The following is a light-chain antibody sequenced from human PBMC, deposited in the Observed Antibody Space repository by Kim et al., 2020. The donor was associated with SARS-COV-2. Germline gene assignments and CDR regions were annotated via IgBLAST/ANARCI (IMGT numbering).Light chain of an antibody. CDR1: QGISSY. Sequence: DIQMTQSPSSLSASVGDRVTITCRASQGISSYLAWYQQKPGKIPKVLIYAASTLKSGVPSRFSGSGSGTEFTLTITNLQPEDVATYYCQKYNSAPLTFGGGTKVDIK. J-gene: IGKJ4*01. CDR2: AAS. CDR3: QKYNSAPLT. V-gene: IGKV1-27*01.